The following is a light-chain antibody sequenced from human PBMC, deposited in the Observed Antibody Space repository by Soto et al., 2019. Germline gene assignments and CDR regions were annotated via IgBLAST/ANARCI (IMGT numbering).Light chain of an antibody. CDR3: MQPLQSWT. Sequence: EIVMTQSPPSLTVTPGEPASISCRSSQRLLHSNGNNYLDWYLQKPGQSPQLLIYLGSNRASGVPDRFSGSGSGTDFTLKISRVEAEDVGVYYCMQPLQSWTFGQGTKVDIK. CDR2: LGS. V-gene: IGKV2-28*01. CDR1: QRLLHSNGNNY. J-gene: IGKJ1*01.